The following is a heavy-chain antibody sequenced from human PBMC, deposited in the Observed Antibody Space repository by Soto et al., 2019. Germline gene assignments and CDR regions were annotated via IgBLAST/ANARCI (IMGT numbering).Heavy chain of an antibody. CDR1: GFTFSSYG. Sequence: QVQLVESGGGVVQPGRSLRLSCAASGFTFSSYGMYWVRQAPGKGLEGVAVIWYDGSNVDYADSVKGRFTISRDNRKNTLYLEMNSLRAEDTAVYYWSRFRSGMVKGSDYWGQGTLVTVSS. CDR2: IWYDGSNV. V-gene: IGHV3-33*01. CDR3: SRFRSGMVKGSDY. J-gene: IGHJ4*02. D-gene: IGHD5-18*01.